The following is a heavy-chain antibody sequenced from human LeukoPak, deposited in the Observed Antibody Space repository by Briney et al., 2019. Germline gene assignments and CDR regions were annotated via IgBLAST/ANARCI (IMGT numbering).Heavy chain of an antibody. J-gene: IGHJ4*02. CDR2: INPNSGGT. V-gene: IGHV1-2*02. CDR3: ARICSSTSCYGY. D-gene: IGHD2-2*01. CDR1: GYTFTGYY. Sequence: ASVKVSCKASGYTFTGYYMHWVRQAPGQGLEWMGWINPNSGGTNYAQKFQGRVTMTRDTSISTAYMELSRLRSDDTAVYYCARICSSTSCYGYWGQGTLVTVSS.